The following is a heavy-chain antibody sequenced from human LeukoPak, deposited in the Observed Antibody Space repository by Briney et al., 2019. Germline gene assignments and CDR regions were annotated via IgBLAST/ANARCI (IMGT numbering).Heavy chain of an antibody. V-gene: IGHV3-11*01. Sequence: NAGGSLRLSCAASGFTFSDYYMSWIRQAPGKGLEWVSYISSSGSTIYYADSVKGRFTISRDNAKNSLYLQMNSLRAEDTAVYYCAREMGGYGDYDWIFGAFDIWGQGTMVTVSS. CDR1: GFTFSDYY. J-gene: IGHJ3*02. CDR3: AREMGGYGDYDWIFGAFDI. CDR2: ISSSGSTI. D-gene: IGHD4-17*01.